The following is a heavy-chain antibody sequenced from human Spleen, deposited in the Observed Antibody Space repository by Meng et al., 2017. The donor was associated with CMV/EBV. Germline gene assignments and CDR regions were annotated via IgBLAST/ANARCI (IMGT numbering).Heavy chain of an antibody. V-gene: IGHV3-30*04. CDR1: GFTLSTNA. J-gene: IGHJ4*02. CDR3: ARDRFKTSGTVFDS. D-gene: IGHD1-14*01. Sequence: PSGFTLSTNAMHWVRQAPGKGLEWVAVISSDGNSKYYTDSVKGRFTISRDDSKNTLYLQMNSLRTGDTAVYYCARDRFKTSGTVFDSWGQGTLVTVSS. CDR2: ISSDGNSK.